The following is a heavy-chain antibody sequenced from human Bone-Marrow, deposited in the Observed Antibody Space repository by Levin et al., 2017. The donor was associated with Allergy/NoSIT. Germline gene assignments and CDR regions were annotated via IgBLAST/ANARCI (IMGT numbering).Heavy chain of an antibody. CDR3: AASVMSEFYYY. CDR1: GYTLNELS. J-gene: IGHJ4*02. Sequence: MSGGSLRLSCKVSGYTLNELSIHWVRQTPEKGLQWMGGFDPEDGEIAHAQNFQGRVTMTEDTSTDTAYMELRSLTSEDTAVYYCAASVMSEFYYYWGQGTVVTVSS. CDR2: FDPEDGEI. V-gene: IGHV1-24*01. D-gene: IGHD2-2*01.